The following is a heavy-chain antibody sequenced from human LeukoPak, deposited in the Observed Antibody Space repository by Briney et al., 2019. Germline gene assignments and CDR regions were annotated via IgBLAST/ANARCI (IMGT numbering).Heavy chain of an antibody. CDR1: GGTSSSYA. D-gene: IGHD2-21*01. V-gene: IGHV1-69*13. J-gene: IGHJ4*02. CDR3: ARRSRYWGGEYFDY. CDR2: IIPIFGTA. Sequence: GASVKVSCKASGGTSSSYAISWVRQAPGQGLEWMGGIIPIFGTANYAQKFQGRVTITADESTSTAYMELSSLRSEDTAVYYCARRSRYWGGEYFDYWGQGTLVTVSS.